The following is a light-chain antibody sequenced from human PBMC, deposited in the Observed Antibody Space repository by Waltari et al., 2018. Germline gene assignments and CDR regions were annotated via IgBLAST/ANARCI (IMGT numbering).Light chain of an antibody. Sequence: QSALTQPASVSGSPGQSIIISCTETSSGVGPYNLVSWYPQHPGQAPKVIIYEGNKRPSEVSNRFSGYKSGNTASLTISGLQAEDEADYYCSSYTGTTTPRVFGGGTKLTVL. CDR2: EGN. CDR1: SSGVGPYNL. CDR3: SSYTGTTTPRV. J-gene: IGLJ3*02. V-gene: IGLV2-23*01.